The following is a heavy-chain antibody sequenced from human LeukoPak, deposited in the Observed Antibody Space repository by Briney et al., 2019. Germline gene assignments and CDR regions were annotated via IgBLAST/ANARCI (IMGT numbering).Heavy chain of an antibody. CDR3: ARSRGFGELSSFDY. J-gene: IGHJ4*02. D-gene: IGHD3-10*01. CDR2: IYHSGST. Sequence: SETLSLTCTVSGGSISSYYWSWIRQPPGKGLEWIGNIYHSGSTYYNPSLKSRVTISVDTSKNQFSLKLSSVTAADTAVYYCARSRGFGELSSFDYWGQGTLVTVSS. V-gene: IGHV4-59*08. CDR1: GGSISSYY.